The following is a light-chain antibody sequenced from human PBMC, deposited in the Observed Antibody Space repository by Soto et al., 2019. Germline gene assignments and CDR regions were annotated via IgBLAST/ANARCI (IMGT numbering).Light chain of an antibody. CDR3: QPFNNYPWT. CDR1: QSISSW. CDR2: KAS. V-gene: IGKV1-5*03. J-gene: IGKJ1*01. Sequence: DIQMTQSPSTLSASVGDRVTITCRASQSISSWLAWYQQKPGKAPKLLIYKASSLESGVPSRFGGSGSGTEFTLTISSLQPDDFATYYCQPFNNYPWTFGQGTRVEIK.